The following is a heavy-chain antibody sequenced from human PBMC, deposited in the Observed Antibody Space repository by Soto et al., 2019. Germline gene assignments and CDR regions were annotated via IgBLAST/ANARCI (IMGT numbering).Heavy chain of an antibody. V-gene: IGHV4-61*08. Sequence: PSETLSLTCTVSGGSISSGDYFWSWIRQPPGKGLEWIGYIYYSGSTNYNPSLKSRVTISVDTSKNQFSLKLSSVTAADTAVYYCARSAYGDYLFDYWGQGTLVTVSS. CDR3: ARSAYGDYLFDY. J-gene: IGHJ4*02. CDR1: GGSISSGDYF. CDR2: IYYSGST. D-gene: IGHD4-17*01.